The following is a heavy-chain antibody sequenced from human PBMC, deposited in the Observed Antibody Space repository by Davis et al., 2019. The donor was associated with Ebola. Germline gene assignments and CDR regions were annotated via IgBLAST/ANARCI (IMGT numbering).Heavy chain of an antibody. CDR1: EFNLRNYG. Sequence: GESLKISCEVSEFNLRNYGMHWVRQAPGKGLEWVAVISYDGSNKYYADSVKGRFTISRDNSKNTLYLQMNSLRVEDTAVYYCARGSKWELLTFAFDYWGQGTLVTVSS. V-gene: IGHV3-30*03. D-gene: IGHD1-26*01. J-gene: IGHJ4*02. CDR3: ARGSKWELLTFAFDY. CDR2: ISYDGSNK.